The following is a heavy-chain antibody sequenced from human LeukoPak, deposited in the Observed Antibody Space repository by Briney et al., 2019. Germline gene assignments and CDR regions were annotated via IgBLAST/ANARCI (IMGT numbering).Heavy chain of an antibody. D-gene: IGHD2-2*01. CDR1: GGSISSYY. CDR3: ARGGKIVVVPAAKTYYYYYMDV. Sequence: PSETLSLTCTVSGGSISSYYWSWIRQPPGKGLEWIGYIYYSGGTNYNPSLKSRVTISVDTSKNQFSLKLSSVTAADTAVYYCARGGKIVVVPAAKTYYYYYMDVWGKGTTVTVSS. V-gene: IGHV4-59*12. J-gene: IGHJ6*03. CDR2: IYYSGGT.